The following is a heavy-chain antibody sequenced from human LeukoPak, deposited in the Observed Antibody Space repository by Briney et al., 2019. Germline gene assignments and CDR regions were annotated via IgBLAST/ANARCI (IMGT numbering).Heavy chain of an antibody. D-gene: IGHD3-3*01. V-gene: IGHV3-23*01. CDR1: GFTFSSYA. Sequence: GGSLRLSCAASGFTFSSYAMSWVRQAPGKGLEWVSAISGSGGSTYYADSVKGRFTISRDNSKNTLYLQMNSLRAEDTAVYYCAKDGGDYDFWSGYPNYFDYWGQGTLVTVSS. J-gene: IGHJ4*02. CDR2: ISGSGGST. CDR3: AKDGGDYDFWSGYPNYFDY.